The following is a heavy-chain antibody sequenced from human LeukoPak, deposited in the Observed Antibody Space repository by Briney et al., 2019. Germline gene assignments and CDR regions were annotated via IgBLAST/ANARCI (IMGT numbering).Heavy chain of an antibody. D-gene: IGHD6-19*01. J-gene: IGHJ4*02. V-gene: IGHV4-4*02. CDR3: ARAKGSGWPYDY. CDR1: GGSISSSSW. CDR2: IFHSGST. Sequence: SETLSLTCAVSGGSISSSSWWSWVRQPPGKGLEWIGEIFHSGSTNYNPSLKSRATISVDKSKNQFSLKLSSVTAADTAVYYCARAKGSGWPYDYWGQGTLVTVSS.